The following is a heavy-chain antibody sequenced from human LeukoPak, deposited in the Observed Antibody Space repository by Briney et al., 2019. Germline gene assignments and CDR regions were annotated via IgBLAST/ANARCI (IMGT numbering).Heavy chain of an antibody. CDR2: INPNSGGT. V-gene: IGHV1-2*02. CDR3: ARDIYGSGSYYDY. J-gene: IGHJ4*02. CDR1: GYTFAFYY. D-gene: IGHD3-10*01. Sequence: GASVTVSCKASGYTFAFYYMHWVRQAPGQGLEWMGWINPNSGGTNYAQKFQGRVTMTRDTSISTAYMELSRLRSDDTAVYYCARDIYGSGSYYDYWGQGTLVTVSS.